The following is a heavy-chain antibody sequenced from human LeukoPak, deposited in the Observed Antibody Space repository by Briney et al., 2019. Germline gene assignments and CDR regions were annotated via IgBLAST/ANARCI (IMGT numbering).Heavy chain of an antibody. CDR1: GFTFNCAW. CDR3: TTDEDWNYARKDV. D-gene: IGHD1-7*01. CDR2: TVSEIDGGTT. J-gene: IGHJ6*02. Sequence: GGSLRLSCAASGFTFNCAWMSWVRQVPGKGLEWVGQTVSEIDGGTTDYATPVKGRFTISRDDSKSTLYLQMNSLKIEDTAVYYCTTDEDWNYARKDVWGQGATVIVSS. V-gene: IGHV3-15*04.